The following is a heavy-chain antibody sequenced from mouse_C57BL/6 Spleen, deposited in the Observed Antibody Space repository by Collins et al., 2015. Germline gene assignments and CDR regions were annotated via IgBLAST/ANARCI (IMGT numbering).Heavy chain of an antibody. CDR2: IYWDDDK. D-gene: IGHD1-2*01. CDR3: ARSSLLRLRRYAMDY. J-gene: IGHJ4*01. V-gene: IGHV8-12*01. Sequence: QVTLKESGPGILQPSQTLSLTCSFSGFSLSTSGMGVSWIRQPSGKGLEWLAHIYWDDDKRYNPSLKSRLTISKDTSRNQVFLKITSVDTADTATYYCARSSLLRLRRYAMDYWGQGTSVTVSS. CDR1: GFSLSTSGMG.